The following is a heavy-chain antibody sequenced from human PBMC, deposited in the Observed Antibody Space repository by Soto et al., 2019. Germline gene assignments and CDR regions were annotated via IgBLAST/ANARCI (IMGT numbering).Heavy chain of an antibody. CDR3: AKNAYYCMDV. J-gene: IGHJ6*03. V-gene: IGHV4-4*02. Sequence: SETLSLTCSVSSGSISSNNWWSWVRQSPQKGLEWIGEIFHSGSTTYNPSLKSRVTISVDKSKNQFSLTLNSVTAADTAVYYCAKNAYYCMDVWGRGTTVTVSS. CDR2: IFHSGST. CDR1: SGSISSNNW.